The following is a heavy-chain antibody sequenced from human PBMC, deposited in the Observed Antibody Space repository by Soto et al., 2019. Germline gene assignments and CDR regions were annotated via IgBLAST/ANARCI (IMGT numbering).Heavy chain of an antibody. CDR1: GGTFSSYA. V-gene: IGHV1-69*01. J-gene: IGHJ5*02. CDR3: AREQEGIFGDPFDP. D-gene: IGHD3-3*01. CDR2: IIPSFCTA. Sequence: QVHLVQSGAEVKKPGSSVTVSCTASGGTFSSYAISWVRQAPGQGLEWMGGIIPSFCTANYAQKFQGRVTITADDSTSTAYMELCRLRSEDTVVYYCAREQEGIFGDPFDPWGQGTLVTVSS.